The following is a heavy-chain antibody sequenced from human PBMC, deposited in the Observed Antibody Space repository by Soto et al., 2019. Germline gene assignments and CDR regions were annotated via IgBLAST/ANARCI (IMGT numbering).Heavy chain of an antibody. Sequence: QVQLQQWGAGLLKPSETLSLTCAVYGGSFSGYYWTWIRQPPGTGLEWIGEINHSGSTNYNPSLNSQVTISVDTSSFRFPLQLASVTAADTAVYYCARDNITGLFHYWGQGTLVTVSS. CDR3: ARDNITGLFHY. V-gene: IGHV4-34*01. J-gene: IGHJ4*02. CDR1: GGSFSGYY. D-gene: IGHD2-8*02. CDR2: INHSGST.